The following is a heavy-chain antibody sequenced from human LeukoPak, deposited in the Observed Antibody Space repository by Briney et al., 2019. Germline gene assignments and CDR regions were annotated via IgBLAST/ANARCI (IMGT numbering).Heavy chain of an antibody. CDR1: GFTFSDSW. CDR3: ARDPGSSSFDY. D-gene: IGHD6-13*01. V-gene: IGHV3-7*01. Sequence: GGSLRLSCAASGFTFSDSWMTWVRQTPGKGLEFVANINQDGSVKNYVGSVKGRFTISRDNVKNSLYLQMNSLRADDTAIYFCARDPGSSSFDYWGQGTLVTVSS. CDR2: INQDGSVK. J-gene: IGHJ4*02.